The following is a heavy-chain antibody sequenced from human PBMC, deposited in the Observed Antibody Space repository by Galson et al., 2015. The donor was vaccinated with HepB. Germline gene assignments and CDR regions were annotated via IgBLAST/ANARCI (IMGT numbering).Heavy chain of an antibody. D-gene: IGHD3-10*01. J-gene: IGHJ6*02. CDR2: SRNNANSYST. CDR1: GFTFSDYY. CDR3: ARSGYGSGTPNMEV. Sequence: SLRLSCAVSGFTFSDYYMDWLRQAPGKGLEWVGRSRNNANSYSTEYDPSVKGRFTISRDDSKNSLSLQMSSLKTEDTAVYYCARSGYGSGTPNMEVWGQGTTVTVSS. V-gene: IGHV3-72*01.